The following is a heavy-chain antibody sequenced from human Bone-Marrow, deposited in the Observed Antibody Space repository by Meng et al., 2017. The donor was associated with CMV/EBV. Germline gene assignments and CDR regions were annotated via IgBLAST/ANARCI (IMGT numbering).Heavy chain of an antibody. CDR1: GFTFDDYG. CDR2: INWNGGIT. D-gene: IGHD3-10*01. CDR3: ATMVSSERYSQWYFHH. V-gene: IGHV3-20*04. J-gene: IGHJ1*01. Sequence: GESLKISCAASGFTFDDYGMSWVRQAPGKGLEWVSGINWNGGITGYADSVKGRFTISRDNTKNSLFLQMNSLRAEDTAVYYCATMVSSERYSQWYFHHWGQGTLVTGSS.